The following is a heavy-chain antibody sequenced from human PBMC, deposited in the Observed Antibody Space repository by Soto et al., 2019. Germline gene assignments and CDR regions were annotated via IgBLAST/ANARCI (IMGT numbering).Heavy chain of an antibody. Sequence: SVKVSCKASGGTFSSYAISWVRQAPGQGLEWMGGIIPIFGTANYAQKFQGRVTITADESTSTAYMELSSLRSEDTAVYYCASLMATVRPDYFYGMDVWGQGTTVTVSS. CDR1: GGTFSSYA. V-gene: IGHV1-69*13. J-gene: IGHJ6*02. D-gene: IGHD5-12*01. CDR3: ASLMATVRPDYFYGMDV. CDR2: IIPIFGTA.